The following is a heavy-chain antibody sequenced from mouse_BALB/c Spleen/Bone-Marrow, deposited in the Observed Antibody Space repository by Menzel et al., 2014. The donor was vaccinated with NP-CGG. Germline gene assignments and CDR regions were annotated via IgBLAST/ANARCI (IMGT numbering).Heavy chain of an antibody. V-gene: IGHV1S29*02. D-gene: IGHD1-1*01. CDR3: ARREAVVADFDY. Sequence: EVKVEESGPELVKPGASVKISCKASGYTFTDYIMHWVKQSHGKSLEWIGYIYPYNGGTGYNQKFKSKATLTVDNSSSTAYMELRSLTSEDSAVYYCARREAVVADFDYWGQGTTLTVSS. CDR1: GYTFTDYI. CDR2: IYPYNGGT. J-gene: IGHJ2*01.